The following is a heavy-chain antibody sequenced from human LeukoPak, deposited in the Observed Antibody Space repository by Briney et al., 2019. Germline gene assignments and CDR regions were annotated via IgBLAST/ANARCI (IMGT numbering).Heavy chain of an antibody. CDR1: GFTFRTYW. CDR2: IKYDEIQK. D-gene: IGHD6-19*01. J-gene: IGHJ1*01. CDR3: ARAETQRFGSGWYQHFQH. Sequence: PGGSLRLSCVASGFTFRTYWMSWVRQAPGKGLEGVAHIKYDEIQKHYVDSVKGRFTISRDNAKNTMYLQMNSLRAEDTGIYYCARAETQRFGSGWYQHFQHWGLGTLVTVSS. V-gene: IGHV3-7*04.